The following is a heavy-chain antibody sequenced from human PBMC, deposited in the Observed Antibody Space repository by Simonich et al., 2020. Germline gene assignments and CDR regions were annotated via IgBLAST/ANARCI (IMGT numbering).Heavy chain of an antibody. Sequence: VQLVESGGGLVQPGGSLRLSCAASGFTFSSYAMHWVRQAPGKGLEWGAVKTNEGSNKYAADTVKGRFTISRDNSKNTLYLQMNSLRAEDTAVYYCAREGAGNDAFDIWGQGTMVTVSS. D-gene: IGHD1-26*01. J-gene: IGHJ3*02. CDR2: KTNEGSNK. CDR3: AREGAGNDAFDI. CDR1: GFTFSSYA. V-gene: IGHV3-30*07.